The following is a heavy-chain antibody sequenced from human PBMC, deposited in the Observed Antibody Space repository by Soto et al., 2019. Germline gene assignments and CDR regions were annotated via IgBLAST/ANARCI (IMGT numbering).Heavy chain of an antibody. CDR3: ASRSSGWYIYF. V-gene: IGHV3-23*01. Sequence: GGSLRLSCAAPGFTFSSYAMNWVGQAPGKGLEWVSVISGSGGSTYYADSVKGRFTISRDNSKNTLYLQMNSLRADDTAVYYCASRSSGWYIYFWGQGTLVTVSS. CDR2: ISGSGGST. D-gene: IGHD6-19*01. J-gene: IGHJ1*01. CDR1: GFTFSSYA.